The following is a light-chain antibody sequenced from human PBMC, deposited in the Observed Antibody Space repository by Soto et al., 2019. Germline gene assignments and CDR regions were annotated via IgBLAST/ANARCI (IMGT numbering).Light chain of an antibody. CDR1: ERISSW. Sequence: DIQMTQSPSTLSASVGDRVTITCRARERISSWLAWYQQKPGKAPKLLIYDASTLESGVPSRFSGSGSGTEFPLTISSLQPDDFATYYCQQYNSYLFGQGTKVEIK. CDR3: QQYNSYL. CDR2: DAS. V-gene: IGKV1-5*01. J-gene: IGKJ1*01.